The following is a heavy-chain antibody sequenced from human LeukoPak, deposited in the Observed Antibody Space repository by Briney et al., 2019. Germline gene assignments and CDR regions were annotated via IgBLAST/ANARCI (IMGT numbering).Heavy chain of an antibody. CDR3: RKWHGTSDV. CDR2: SFSAGPI. V-gene: IGHV3-53*01. Sequence: GGSLRLSCAGSGVILSDSEMSWVRQAPGKGLEWVSVSFSAGPIYYADSVKGRFTISRDNSNNMFYLQMNSLRVEDTAVYYCRKWHGTSDVWGQGTTVTVSS. CDR1: GVILSDSE. D-gene: IGHD5-12*01. J-gene: IGHJ3*01.